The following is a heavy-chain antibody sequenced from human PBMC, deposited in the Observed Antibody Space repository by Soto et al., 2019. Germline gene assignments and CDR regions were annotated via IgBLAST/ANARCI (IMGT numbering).Heavy chain of an antibody. J-gene: IGHJ4*02. CDR3: AKHYDSRNAFDY. CDR1: GFTFSDYY. Sequence: PVGSLRLSCADSGFTFSDYYMSWIRQAPGKGLEWVSYISSSSSYTNYADSVKGRFTISRDNAKNSLYLQMNSLRAEDTAVYYCAKHYDSRNAFDYWGQGTLVTVSS. CDR2: ISSSSSYT. D-gene: IGHD3-22*01. V-gene: IGHV3-11*06.